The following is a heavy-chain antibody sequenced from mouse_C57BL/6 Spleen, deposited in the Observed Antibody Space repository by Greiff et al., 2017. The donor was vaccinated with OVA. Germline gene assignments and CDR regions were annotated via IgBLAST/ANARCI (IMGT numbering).Heavy chain of an antibody. CDR3: ASADWYFDV. CDR1: GFTFSSYG. J-gene: IGHJ1*03. V-gene: IGHV5-6*01. CDR2: ISSGGSYT. Sequence: EVKLVESGGDLVKPGGSLKLSCAASGFTFSSYGMSWVRQTPDKRLEWVATISSGGSYTYYPDSVKGRFTISRDNAKNTLYLQMSSLKSEDTAMYYCASADWYFDVWGTGTTVTVSS.